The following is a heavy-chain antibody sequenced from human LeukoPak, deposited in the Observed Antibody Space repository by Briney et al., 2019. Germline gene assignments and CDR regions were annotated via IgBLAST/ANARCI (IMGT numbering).Heavy chain of an antibody. CDR3: ARQRGYHYDSTTNRFSDL. D-gene: IGHD3-22*01. CDR2: IYYSGIT. CDR1: GFTFSSYSMN. J-gene: IGHJ5*02. V-gene: IGHV4-39*01. Sequence: GSLRLSCAASGFTFSSYSMNWVRQPPGKGLEWIGSIYYSGITYYNPSLKSRVTISVDTSKNQFSLKLNSVTAADTAVYYCARQRGYHYDSTTNRFSDLWGQGTRVTVSS.